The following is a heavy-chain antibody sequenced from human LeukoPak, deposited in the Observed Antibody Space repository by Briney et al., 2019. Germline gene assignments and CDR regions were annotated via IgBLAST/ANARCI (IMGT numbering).Heavy chain of an antibody. V-gene: IGHV3-7*01. CDR2: IKQDGSEK. CDR1: GLTFSSYW. J-gene: IGHJ4*02. Sequence: GGSLTLSCAPSGLTFSSYWMHWVRHAPGKGLEWVANIKQDGSEKNYVDSVKGRFTISRDNAKNSLYLQMNSVRVEDTAVYYCARDLGFCSSTSCFTRYWGQGTLVTVSS. D-gene: IGHD2-2*01. CDR3: ARDLGFCSSTSCFTRY.